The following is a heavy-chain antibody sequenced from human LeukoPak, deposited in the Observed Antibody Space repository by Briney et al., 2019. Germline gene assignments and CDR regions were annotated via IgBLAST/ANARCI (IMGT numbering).Heavy chain of an antibody. CDR2: IRYDGSNK. V-gene: IGHV3-30*02. D-gene: IGHD5-12*01. CDR1: GFTFSSYG. Sequence: GGSLRLSCAASGFTFSSYGMHWVRQAPGKGLEWVAFIRYDGSNKYYADSVKGRFTISRDNSKNTLYLQMNSLRAEDTAVYYCAKEGGSYDSPFDYWGQGTLVTVSS. CDR3: AKEGGSYDSPFDY. J-gene: IGHJ4*02.